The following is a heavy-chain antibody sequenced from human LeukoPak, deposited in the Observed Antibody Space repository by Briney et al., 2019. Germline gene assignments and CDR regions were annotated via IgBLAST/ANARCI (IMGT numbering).Heavy chain of an antibody. V-gene: IGHV4-4*07. J-gene: IGHJ6*02. Sequence: SETLSLTCTVSGGSISSYYWSWIRQPAGKGLEWIGRIYTSGSTNYNPSLKSRVTMSVDTSKNQFSLKLSSVTAADTAVYYRAKITISYGMDVWGQGTTVTVSS. CDR3: AKITISYGMDV. CDR2: IYTSGST. D-gene: IGHD3-3*01. CDR1: GGSISSYY.